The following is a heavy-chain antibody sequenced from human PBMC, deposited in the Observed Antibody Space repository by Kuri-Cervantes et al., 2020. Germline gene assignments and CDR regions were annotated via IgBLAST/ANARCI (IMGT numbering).Heavy chain of an antibody. CDR2: INPDGGAK. D-gene: IGHD2-15*01. CDR3: AAWSATATHH. CDR1: KFTFSSHW. Sequence: GGLLRLSCAASKFTFSSHWMNWVSQAPGKGLEWVANINPDGGAKSYVDTVKGRFTIYRDNAKNSLYLQMNSLRAGDTGVYYCAAWSATATHHWGQGTLVTVSS. V-gene: IGHV3-7*01. J-gene: IGHJ5*02.